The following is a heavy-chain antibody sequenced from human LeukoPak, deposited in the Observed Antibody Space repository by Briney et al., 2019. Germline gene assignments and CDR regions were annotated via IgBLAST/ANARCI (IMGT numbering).Heavy chain of an antibody. Sequence: ASVKVSCKASGYTFTGYYMLWGRQAPGQGLEWMGRINPTSGGTNYAQKFQGRVTMTRDTSISTAYMELSRLRSDDTAVYYCARSPQGDNWNDYWGQGTLVTVSS. J-gene: IGHJ4*02. CDR1: GYTFTGYY. D-gene: IGHD1-20*01. CDR2: INPTSGGT. CDR3: ARSPQGDNWNDY. V-gene: IGHV1-2*06.